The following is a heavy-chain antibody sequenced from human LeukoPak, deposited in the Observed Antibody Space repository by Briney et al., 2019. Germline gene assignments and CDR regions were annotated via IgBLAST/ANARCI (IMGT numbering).Heavy chain of an antibody. Sequence: SETLSLTCSVSGGSISSYYWSWIRQPPGKGLEWIGEINHSGSTNYNPSLKSRVTISVDTSKNQFSLKLSSVTAADTAVYYCARVRGLGDYWGQGTLVTVSS. CDR2: INHSGST. V-gene: IGHV4-34*01. CDR3: ARVRGLGDY. CDR1: GGSISSYY. J-gene: IGHJ4*02. D-gene: IGHD1-26*01.